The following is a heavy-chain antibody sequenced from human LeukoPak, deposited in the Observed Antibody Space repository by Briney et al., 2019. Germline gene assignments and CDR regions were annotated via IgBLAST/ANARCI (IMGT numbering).Heavy chain of an antibody. J-gene: IGHJ4*02. V-gene: IGHV4-34*01. Sequence: SETLSLTCAVYGGSFSGYYWSWIRQPPGKGREWIGEINHSESTNYNPSLKSRVTISVDTSKNQFSLKLSSVTAADTAVYYCARRANYYYDSSGYPHIDYWGQGTLVTVSS. CDR1: GGSFSGYY. CDR2: INHSEST. CDR3: ARRANYYYDSSGYPHIDY. D-gene: IGHD3-22*01.